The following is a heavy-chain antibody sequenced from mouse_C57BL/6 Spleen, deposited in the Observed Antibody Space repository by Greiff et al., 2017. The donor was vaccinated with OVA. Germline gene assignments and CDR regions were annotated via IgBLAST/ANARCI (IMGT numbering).Heavy chain of an antibody. CDR2: IFPGSGST. D-gene: IGHD1-1*01. Sequence: QVQLKQSGPELVQPGASVKISCKASGYTFTDYYINWVKQRPGQGLEWIGLIFPGSGSTYYNEKFKGKGTLTVDKSYSTAYMLLSSLTSEDSAVYFCARDGSSSFAYWGQGTLVTVSA. J-gene: IGHJ3*01. V-gene: IGHV1-75*01. CDR3: ARDGSSSFAY. CDR1: GYTFTDYY.